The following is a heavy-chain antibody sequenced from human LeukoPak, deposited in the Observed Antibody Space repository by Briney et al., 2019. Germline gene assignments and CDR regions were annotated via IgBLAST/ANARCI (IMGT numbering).Heavy chain of an antibody. CDR3: ARDRGWGRRGYISPYYFDY. CDR1: GASFSSGDYS. D-gene: IGHD5-12*01. J-gene: IGHJ4*02. V-gene: IGHV4-61*02. CDR2: IYTSGST. Sequence: SETLSLTCTVSGASFSSGDYSWSWIRQPAGKGLEWIGLIYTSGSTNYNPSLKSRVTISVDTSKNQFSLKLSSVTAADTAVYYCARDRGWGRRGYISPYYFDYWGQGTLVTVSS.